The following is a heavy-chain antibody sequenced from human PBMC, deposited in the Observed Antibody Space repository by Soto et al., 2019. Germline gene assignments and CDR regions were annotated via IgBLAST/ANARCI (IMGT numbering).Heavy chain of an antibody. D-gene: IGHD3-10*01. Sequence: QVQLQESGPGLVKPSETLSLSCTVSGGSISSYYWSWFRQSPGKRMEWIGYVHHSWGSSYNPSLQIRVAISLDTSTSQFSLKVTSVTATDTAVYYCARQGFGPLHGLVDVWGQGTTVTVSS. J-gene: IGHJ6*02. CDR2: VHHSWGS. V-gene: IGHV4-59*08. CDR3: ARQGFGPLHGLVDV. CDR1: GGSISSYY.